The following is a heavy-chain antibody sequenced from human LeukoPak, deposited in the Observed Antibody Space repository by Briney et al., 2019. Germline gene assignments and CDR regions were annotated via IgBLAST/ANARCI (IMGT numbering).Heavy chain of an antibody. D-gene: IGHD3-22*01. CDR3: AKLLYYYDSSQPY. Sequence: PGGTLRLSCAASGFTFSSYGMSWVRQAPGKGLEWVSAISGSGGSTYYADSISRDDSKNTLYLQMNSLRAEDTAVYYCAKLLYYYDSSQPYWGRGTLVTVSS. J-gene: IGHJ4*02. CDR1: GFTFSSYG. CDR2: ISGSGGST. V-gene: IGHV3-23*01.